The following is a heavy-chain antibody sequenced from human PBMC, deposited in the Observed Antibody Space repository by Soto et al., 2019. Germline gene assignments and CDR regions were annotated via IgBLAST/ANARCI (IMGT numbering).Heavy chain of an antibody. CDR1: GFTLNSYS. V-gene: IGHV3-30*04. Sequence: QVQLVESGGGVVQPGRSLRLSCASSGFTLNSYSLHWVRQPPGKRLEWVAFISKDGGIEYYADSVRGRFTISRDHSKTTLYLEMNSLRTEDTAVYFCARDVEFGDVSPRTYYYHAMDVWGRGTTVTVSS. CDR2: ISKDGGIE. J-gene: IGHJ6*02. CDR3: ARDVEFGDVSPRTYYYHAMDV. D-gene: IGHD3-10*01.